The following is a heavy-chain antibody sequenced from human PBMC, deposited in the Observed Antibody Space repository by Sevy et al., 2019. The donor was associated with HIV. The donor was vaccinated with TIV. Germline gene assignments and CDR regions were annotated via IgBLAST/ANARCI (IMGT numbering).Heavy chain of an antibody. D-gene: IGHD2-15*01. J-gene: IGHJ3*02. CDR3: AKARGGVIVVVVAATRSDAFAI. CDR2: ISGTGGST. CDR1: GFTFSSYA. V-gene: IGHV3-23*01. Sequence: GGSLRLSCAASGFTFSSYAVSWVRQAPGKGLEWVSTISGTGGSTYFADSVKGLFTISRDNSKNMLYLQMNSLRAEDTALYYCAKARGGVIVVVVAATRSDAFAIWGQGTMVTVSS.